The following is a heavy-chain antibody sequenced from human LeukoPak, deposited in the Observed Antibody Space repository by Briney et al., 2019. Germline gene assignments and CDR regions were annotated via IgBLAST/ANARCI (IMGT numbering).Heavy chain of an antibody. Sequence: NLSETLSLTCTVSGGSINNYFWSWMRQPPGKGLEWIGYIHYRGSTLYDSSLKSRVTISVDTSKNQFSLKLSSVTAADTAVYYCARHAEIAAYREGIDVWGKGTTVTVSS. CDR1: GGSINNYF. J-gene: IGHJ6*04. CDR2: IHYRGST. CDR3: ARHAEIAAYREGIDV. D-gene: IGHD2-21*01. V-gene: IGHV4-59*01.